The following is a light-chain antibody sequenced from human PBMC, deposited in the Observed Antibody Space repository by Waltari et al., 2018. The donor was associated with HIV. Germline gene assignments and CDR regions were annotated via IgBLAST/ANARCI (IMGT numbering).Light chain of an antibody. CDR1: ALPKQY. CDR3: QSADSSGTYVV. CDR2: KDS. Sequence: SYELTQPPSVSVSPGQTARITCSGDALPKQYAYWYQQKPGQAPALVIYKDSERPSGIPERFSSSSSGTTVTLTISGVQAEDEADYYCQSADSSGTYVVFGGGTKLTVL. V-gene: IGLV3-25*03. J-gene: IGLJ2*01.